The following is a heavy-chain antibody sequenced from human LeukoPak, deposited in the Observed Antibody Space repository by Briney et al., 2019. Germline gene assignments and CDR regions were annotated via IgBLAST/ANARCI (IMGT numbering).Heavy chain of an antibody. D-gene: IGHD3-10*01. CDR1: GYTFTSYG. V-gene: IGHV1-18*01. J-gene: IGHJ5*02. CDR2: ISAYNGNT. CDR3: ARVTMVRGVANNWLDP. Sequence: ASVRVSCKASGYTFTSYGISWVRQAPGQGLEWMGWISAYNGNTNYAQKLQGRVTMTTDTSTSTAYMELRSLRSDDTAVYYCARVTMVRGVANNWLDPWGQGTLVTVSS.